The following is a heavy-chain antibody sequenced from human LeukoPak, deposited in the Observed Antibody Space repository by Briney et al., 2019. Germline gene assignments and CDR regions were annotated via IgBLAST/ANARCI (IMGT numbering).Heavy chain of an antibody. J-gene: IGHJ4*02. CDR3: ARETPEYG. D-gene: IGHD6-6*01. CDR1: GFTFSSYG. Sequence: GRSLRLSCAASGFTFSSYGMNWVRQAPGKGLEWVAVISFDGSSAFYADSVKGRFTISRDNSKNTLYLQVNSLRSEDTAVYYCARETPEYGWGQGTLVTVSS. V-gene: IGHV3-33*05. CDR2: ISFDGSSA.